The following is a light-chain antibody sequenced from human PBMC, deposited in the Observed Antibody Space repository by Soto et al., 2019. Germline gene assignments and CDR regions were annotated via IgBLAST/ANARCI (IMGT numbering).Light chain of an antibody. CDR3: ATWDASLQSWV. V-gene: IGLV1-44*01. Sequence: QSVLTQPPSVSGTPGQRVTISCSGSSSNIGSHLVNWYQQVPGTAPRLLIYTNNQRPSGVPDRFSDSKSGTSASLAISGLQSEDEAHYYCATWDASLQSWVFGGGTKLTV. CDR1: SSNIGSHL. J-gene: IGLJ3*02. CDR2: TNN.